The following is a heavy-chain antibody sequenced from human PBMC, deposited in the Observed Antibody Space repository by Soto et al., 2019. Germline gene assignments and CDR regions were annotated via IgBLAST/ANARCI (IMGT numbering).Heavy chain of an antibody. CDR3: ARSIAAAGTNWFDP. CDR2: INPNSGGT. Sequence: GASVKVSCKASGYTFTGYDMHWVRQAPGQGLEWMGWINPNSGGTNYAQKFQGWVTMTRDTSISTAYMELSRLRSDDTAVYYCARSIAAAGTNWFDPWGQGTLVTVSS. V-gene: IGHV1-2*04. D-gene: IGHD6-13*01. CDR1: GYTFTGYD. J-gene: IGHJ5*02.